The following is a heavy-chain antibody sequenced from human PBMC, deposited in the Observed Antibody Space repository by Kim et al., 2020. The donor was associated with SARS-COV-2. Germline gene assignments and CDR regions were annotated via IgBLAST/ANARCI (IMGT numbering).Heavy chain of an antibody. D-gene: IGHD6-13*01. V-gene: IGHV3-33*01. Sequence: GGSLRLSCAASGFTFSSYGMHWVRQAPGKGLEWVAVIWYDGSNKYYADSVKGRFTISRDNSKNTLYLQMNSLRAEDTAVYYCARDRLKPRAAAGPGGKLMDVWGQGTTVTVSS. CDR2: IWYDGSNK. J-gene: IGHJ6*02. CDR1: GFTFSSYG. CDR3: ARDRLKPRAAAGPGGKLMDV.